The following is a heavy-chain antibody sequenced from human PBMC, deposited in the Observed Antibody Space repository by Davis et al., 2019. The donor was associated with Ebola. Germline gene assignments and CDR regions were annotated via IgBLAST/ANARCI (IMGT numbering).Heavy chain of an antibody. CDR1: GGSFSGYY. Sequence: SETLSLTCAVYGGSFSGYYWSWIRQPPGKGLEWIGEINHSGSTYYNPSLKSRVTISVDTSKNQFSLKLSSVTAADTAVYYCARGIVLMVYAQYWFDPWGQGTLVTVSS. D-gene: IGHD2-8*01. V-gene: IGHV4-34*01. J-gene: IGHJ5*02. CDR3: ARGIVLMVYAQYWFDP. CDR2: INHSGST.